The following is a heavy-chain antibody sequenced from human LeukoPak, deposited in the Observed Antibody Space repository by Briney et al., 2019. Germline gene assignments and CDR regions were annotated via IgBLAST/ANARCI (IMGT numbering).Heavy chain of an antibody. V-gene: IGHV4-31*03. CDR1: GGSTSRGGYY. J-gene: IGHJ4*02. CDR3: AMDSSGFGYFDY. CDR2: IYYSGST. Sequence: SQTLSLNCTVSGGSTSRGGYYWSWIRQHPGKGLEWIGYIYYSGSTYYNPSLKGRVTISVETSKNQFSLKLSSVTAADTAVYYCAMDSSGFGYFDYWGRGTLVTVSS. D-gene: IGHD3-22*01.